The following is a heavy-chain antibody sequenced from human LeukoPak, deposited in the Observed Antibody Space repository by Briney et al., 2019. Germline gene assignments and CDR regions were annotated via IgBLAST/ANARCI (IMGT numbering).Heavy chain of an antibody. CDR3: ARREAEESGPIDY. J-gene: IGHJ4*02. D-gene: IGHD3-3*01. V-gene: IGHV3-23*01. Sequence: PGGSLRLSCAASGFTFYKSAMTWVRQAPGTGLGWVSAISGRGDCTYYADSVKGRFTISRDNSKNMLYLQMNSLRADDTAVYDCARREAEESGPIDYWGQGTLVTVSS. CDR1: GFTFYKSA. CDR2: ISGRGDCT.